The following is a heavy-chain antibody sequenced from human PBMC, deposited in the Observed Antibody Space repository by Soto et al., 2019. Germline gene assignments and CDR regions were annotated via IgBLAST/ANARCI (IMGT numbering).Heavy chain of an antibody. J-gene: IGHJ5*01. CDR3: ARGRYCLTGRCFPNWFDS. D-gene: IGHD2-15*01. CDR2: IYKSATT. CDR1: GDSISTVDYF. Sequence: SETLSLTCSVSGDSISTVDYFWAWIRRPPGQALEYVGYIYKSATTYYNPSFESRVAISLDTSKSQLSLNVTSVTAADTAVYFCARGRYCLTGRCFPNWFDSWGQGTLVTVSS. V-gene: IGHV4-30-4*01.